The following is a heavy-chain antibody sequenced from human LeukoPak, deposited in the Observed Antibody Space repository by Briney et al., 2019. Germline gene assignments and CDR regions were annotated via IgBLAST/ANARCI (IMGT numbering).Heavy chain of an antibody. Sequence: GGSLSLSCAASGFTFSSYGMHWVRQAPGKGLEWVAVIWYDGSNKYYADSVKGRFTISRDNSKNTLYLQMNSLRAEDTAVYYCARDYGSGSYYIFDYWGQGTLVTVSS. CDR3: ARDYGSGSYYIFDY. CDR1: GFTFSSYG. D-gene: IGHD3-10*01. J-gene: IGHJ4*02. CDR2: IWYDGSNK. V-gene: IGHV3-33*01.